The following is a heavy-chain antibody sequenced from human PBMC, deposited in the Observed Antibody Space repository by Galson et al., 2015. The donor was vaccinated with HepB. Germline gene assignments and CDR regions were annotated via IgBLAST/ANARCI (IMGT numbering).Heavy chain of an antibody. D-gene: IGHD6-19*01. CDR1: GYTLTELS. CDR2: FDPEDGET. Sequence: SVKVSCKVSGYTLTELSMHWVRQAPGKGLEWMGGFDPEDGETIYAQKFQGRVTMTEDTSTDTAYMELSSLRSEDTAVYYCATGLSSSGWPVDYWGQGTLVTVSS. V-gene: IGHV1-24*01. J-gene: IGHJ4*02. CDR3: ATGLSSSGWPVDY.